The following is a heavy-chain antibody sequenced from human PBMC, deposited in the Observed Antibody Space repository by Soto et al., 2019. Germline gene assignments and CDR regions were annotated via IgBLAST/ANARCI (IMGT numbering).Heavy chain of an antibody. J-gene: IGHJ6*02. Sequence: QVQLQESGPGLVKPSGTLSLTCAVSSGSITSSNWWSWVRQPPGKGLEWIGEIFHNGNTYYNPPLKSRVTMSVDTSKNQFSLNLGSVTAADTAVYYCARRTWGMDVWGQGTTVTVSS. D-gene: IGHD2-8*01. CDR1: SGSITSSNW. CDR2: IFHNGNT. CDR3: ARRTWGMDV. V-gene: IGHV4-4*02.